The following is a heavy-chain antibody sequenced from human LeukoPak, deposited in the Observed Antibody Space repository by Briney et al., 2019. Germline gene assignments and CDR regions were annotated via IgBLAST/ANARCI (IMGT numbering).Heavy chain of an antibody. CDR1: GFTFTTYW. D-gene: IGHD6-6*01. Sequence: GGSLRLSCAASGFTFTTYWMSWVRQAPGKGLEWVANIKQDGTERYYVDSVKGRFTISRDNAKNSLYLQMNSLRVEDTAVYYCAKDLVQRGAFDIWGQGSMVTVSS. CDR2: IKQDGTER. J-gene: IGHJ3*02. V-gene: IGHV3-7*01. CDR3: AKDLVQRGAFDI.